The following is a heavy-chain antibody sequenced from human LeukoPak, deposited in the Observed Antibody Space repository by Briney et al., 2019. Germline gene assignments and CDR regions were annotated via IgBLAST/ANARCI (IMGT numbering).Heavy chain of an antibody. J-gene: IGHJ4*02. CDR1: SGSLSDKY. D-gene: IGHD5-12*01. Sequence: PSETLSLTCGVYSGSLSDKYWSWIRQPPGQGLEWIGEINPSGRTNYNPSLKSRVTMSIDTSKNQFSLKLSSVTAADTAVYYCARLSGYHFDYWGQGALVTVSS. CDR2: INPSGRT. CDR3: ARLSGYHFDY. V-gene: IGHV4-34*01.